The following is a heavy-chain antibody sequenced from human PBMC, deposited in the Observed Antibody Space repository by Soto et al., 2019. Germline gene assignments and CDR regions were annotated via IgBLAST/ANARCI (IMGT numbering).Heavy chain of an antibody. Sequence: QVQLVESGGGVVQPGRSLRLSCAASGFTFISYGMHWVRQAPGKGLEWVAVMSYDGSDKYYADSVKGRFTISRDISKNXXYLQMNSLRAEDTAVYYCAKDYCSGGSCYDQGFCYWGQGTLVTVSS. J-gene: IGHJ4*02. CDR3: AKDYCSGGSCYDQGFCY. CDR2: MSYDGSDK. V-gene: IGHV3-30*18. CDR1: GFTFISYG. D-gene: IGHD2-15*01.